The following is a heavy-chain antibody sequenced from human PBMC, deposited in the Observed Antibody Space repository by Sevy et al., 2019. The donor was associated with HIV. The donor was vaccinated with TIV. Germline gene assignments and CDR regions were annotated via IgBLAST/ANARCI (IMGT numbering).Heavy chain of an antibody. D-gene: IGHD5-18*01. Sequence: GGSLRLSCAASGFPVSSNYMSWVRQAPGKGLEWVSVIYSDGSTYHADPVKGRFTISRDNSKNTLYLQMNSLRVDDTAVYYCAGGKSGYGYGLDYWGQGTLVTVSS. CDR1: GFPVSSNY. J-gene: IGHJ4*02. CDR2: IYSDGST. CDR3: AGGKSGYGYGLDY. V-gene: IGHV3-66*01.